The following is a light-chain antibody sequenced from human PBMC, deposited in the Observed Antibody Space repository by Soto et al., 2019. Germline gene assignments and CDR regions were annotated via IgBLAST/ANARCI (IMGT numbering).Light chain of an antibody. V-gene: IGLV2-8*01. CDR3: KSYAGSNTYV. Sequence: QSVLTQPPSASGSPGQSVTISCTGTKNDICVSDFGSWYQHHPGKAPSLIIYEVVQRPSWVPDRFSGSKSGNTASLTVSGLQAADEADYFCKSYAGSNTYVFGSGTKLTVL. CDR1: KNDICVSDF. J-gene: IGLJ1*01. CDR2: EVV.